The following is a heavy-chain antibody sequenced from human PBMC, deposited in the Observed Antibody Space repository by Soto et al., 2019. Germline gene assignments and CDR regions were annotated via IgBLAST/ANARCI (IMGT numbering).Heavy chain of an antibody. D-gene: IGHD1-7*01. CDR2: IYYSGST. J-gene: IGHJ3*02. V-gene: IGHV4-59*01. CDR1: GGSISSYY. Sequence: SETLSLTCTVSGGSISSYYWSWIRQPPGKGLEWIGYIYYSGSTNYNPSLKSRVTISVDTSKNQFSLKLSSVTAADTAVYYCERSMNYDAFDIWGQGTMVTVSS. CDR3: ERSMNYDAFDI.